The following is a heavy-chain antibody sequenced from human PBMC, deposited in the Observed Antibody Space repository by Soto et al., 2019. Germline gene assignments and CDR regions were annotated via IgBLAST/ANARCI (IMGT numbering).Heavy chain of an antibody. CDR3: ARIWAYSGQEEYYFDY. Sequence: SGPTLVNPTQTLTLTCTFSGFSLSTSGMCVSWIRQPPGKALEWLARIDWDDDKYYSTSLKTRLTISKDTSKNQVVLTMTNMDPVDTATYYCARIWAYSGQEEYYFDYWGQGTLVTVSS. V-gene: IGHV2-70*11. CDR2: IDWDDDK. CDR1: GFSLSTSGMC. J-gene: IGHJ4*02. D-gene: IGHD5-12*01.